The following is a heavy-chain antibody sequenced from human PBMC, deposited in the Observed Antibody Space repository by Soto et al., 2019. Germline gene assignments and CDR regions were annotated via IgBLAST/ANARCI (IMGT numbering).Heavy chain of an antibody. CDR1: GGSISSSSYY. V-gene: IGHV4-39*01. D-gene: IGHD3-9*01. J-gene: IGHJ5*02. Sequence: SETLSLTCAVSGGSISSSSYYWGWIRQPPGKGLEWIGSIYYSGSTYYNPSLKSRVTISVDTSKNQFSMKLSSVTAADTAVFYCARQVPPPRPPNYDILTGYHPGWFDPWGQGTLVTVSS. CDR3: ARQVPPPRPPNYDILTGYHPGWFDP. CDR2: IYYSGST.